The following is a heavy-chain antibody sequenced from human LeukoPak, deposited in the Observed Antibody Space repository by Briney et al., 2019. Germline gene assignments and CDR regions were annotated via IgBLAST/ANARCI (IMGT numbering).Heavy chain of an antibody. CDR3: ARAGRITIFGVVPPGGYMDV. D-gene: IGHD3-3*01. CDR2: IIPIFGTA. CDR1: GGTFSSYA. V-gene: IGHV1-69*05. J-gene: IGHJ6*03. Sequence: SVKVSCKASGGTFSSYAISWVRQAPGQGLEWMGGIIPIFGTANYAQKLQGRVTMTTDTSTTTAYMELRRLRSDDTAVYYCARAGRITIFGVVPPGGYMDVWGKGTTVTVSS.